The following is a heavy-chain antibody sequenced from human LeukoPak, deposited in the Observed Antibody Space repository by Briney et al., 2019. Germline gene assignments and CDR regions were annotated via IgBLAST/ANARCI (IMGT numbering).Heavy chain of an antibody. J-gene: IGHJ3*02. Sequence: PGGSLRLSCAASGFTFSSYWTHWVRQAPGKGLVWVSRINSDGSTTSYADSVKGRFTISRDNAKNTLYLQMNSLRAEDTAVYYCARRGATRVAFDIWGQGTMVTVSS. CDR1: GFTFSSYW. CDR2: INSDGSTT. CDR3: ARRGATRVAFDI. V-gene: IGHV3-74*01. D-gene: IGHD1-26*01.